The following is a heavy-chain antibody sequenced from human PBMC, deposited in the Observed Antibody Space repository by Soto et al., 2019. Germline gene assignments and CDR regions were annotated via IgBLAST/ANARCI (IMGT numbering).Heavy chain of an antibody. CDR1: GLTFSSYW. D-gene: IGHD5-18*01. Sequence: GGSLRLSCAASGLTFSSYWMSWVRQAPGKGLEWVANIKQDGSEKYYVDSVRGRFTISRDNAKNSLYLQMNSLRAEDTAVYYCAREEGYSYGYYFDYWGQGTLVTVSS. J-gene: IGHJ4*02. V-gene: IGHV3-7*01. CDR2: IKQDGSEK. CDR3: AREEGYSYGYYFDY.